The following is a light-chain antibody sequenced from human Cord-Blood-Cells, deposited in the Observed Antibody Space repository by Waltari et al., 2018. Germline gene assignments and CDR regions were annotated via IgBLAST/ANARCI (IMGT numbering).Light chain of an antibody. CDR1: SSAVGASNY. CDR2: YVS. J-gene: IGLJ1*01. V-gene: IGLV2-11*01. Sequence: QSALTQPRSVSGSPGQSVTLSCTGTSSAVGASNYVPWYQQPPGKAPQLMIYYVSKRPSGVPDRFSGSKSGNTSALTISGLQAEDEADYYCCSYAGSYTHYVFGTGTKVTVL. CDR3: CSYAGSYTHYV.